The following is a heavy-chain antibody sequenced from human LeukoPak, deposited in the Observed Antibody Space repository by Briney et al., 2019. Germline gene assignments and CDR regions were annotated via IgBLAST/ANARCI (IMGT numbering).Heavy chain of an antibody. CDR1: GYTFTSYY. CDR3: AREGSSQWLVQGRYFDY. V-gene: IGHV1-46*01. D-gene: IGHD6-19*01. Sequence: ASVKVSCKASGYTFTSYYMHWVRQAPGQGLEWMGIINPSGGSTSYAQKFQGRVTMTREMSTSTVYMELSSLRSEDTAVYYCAREGSSQWLVQGRYFDYWGQGTLVTVSS. CDR2: INPSGGST. J-gene: IGHJ4*02.